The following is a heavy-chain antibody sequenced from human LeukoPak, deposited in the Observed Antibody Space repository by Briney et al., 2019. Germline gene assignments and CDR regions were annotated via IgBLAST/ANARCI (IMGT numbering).Heavy chain of an antibody. D-gene: IGHD3-10*01. Sequence: PSETLSLTCTVSGGSISSYYWSWIRQPAGKGLEWIGRIYTSGSTNYNPSLKSRVTMSVDTSKNQFSLKLSSVTAADTAVYYCASGPIITMVRGVIQPPHYWGQGTLVTVSS. CDR3: ASGPIITMVRGVIQPPHY. CDR2: IYTSGST. J-gene: IGHJ4*02. V-gene: IGHV4-4*07. CDR1: GGSISSYY.